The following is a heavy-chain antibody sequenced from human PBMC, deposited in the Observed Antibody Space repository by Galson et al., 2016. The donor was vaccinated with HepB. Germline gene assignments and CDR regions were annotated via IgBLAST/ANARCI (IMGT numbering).Heavy chain of an antibody. CDR2: ISYDGSNT. J-gene: IGHJ5*02. D-gene: IGHD2-2*03. V-gene: IGHV3-30*18. CDR3: VKGVDSVVDINWFDP. CDR1: GFNFGKYG. Sequence: SLRLSCAGSGFNFGKYGMHWVRQAPGKGLEWLALISYDGSNTDYADSVKGRFTISRDNSKNTVYLEMNSLRDEDTSVCHCVKGVDSVVDINWFDPWGQGTLVIASS.